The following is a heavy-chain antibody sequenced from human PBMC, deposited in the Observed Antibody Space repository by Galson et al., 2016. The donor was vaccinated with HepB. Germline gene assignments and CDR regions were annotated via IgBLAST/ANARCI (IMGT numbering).Heavy chain of an antibody. CDR2: INPSGGSA. CDR1: GYTFTSHY. J-gene: IGHJ4*02. V-gene: IGHV1-46*01. CDR3: VRDPLFCSGGTCYRDAYPGPDY. D-gene: IGHD2-15*01. Sequence: SVKVSCKASGYTFTSHYIHWVRQAPGQGLEWMGIINPSGGSASSPQKFRGRVTVTRDTSTSTVYMELSSLRSEDTAVYYCVRDPLFCSGGTCYRDAYPGPDYWGQGTLVTVSS.